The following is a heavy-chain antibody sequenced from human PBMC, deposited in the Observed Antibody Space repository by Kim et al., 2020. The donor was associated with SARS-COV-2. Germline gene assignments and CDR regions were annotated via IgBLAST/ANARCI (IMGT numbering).Heavy chain of an antibody. V-gene: IGHV4-59*01. Sequence: YNPSLKSRVTISVDTSKNQFSLKLSSVTAADTAVYYCARVGGQQLENCDYWGQGTLVTVSS. J-gene: IGHJ4*02. D-gene: IGHD6-13*01. CDR3: ARVGGQQLENCDY.